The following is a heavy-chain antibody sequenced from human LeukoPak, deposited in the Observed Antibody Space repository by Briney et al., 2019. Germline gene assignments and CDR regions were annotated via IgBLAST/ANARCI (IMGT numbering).Heavy chain of an antibody. V-gene: IGHV1-2*02. D-gene: IGHD6-13*01. CDR1: GYTFTDNY. CDR2: VNPSSGGT. Sequence: ASVKVSCKASGYTFTDNYIHWVRQAPGQGHDWMGWVNPSSGGTHYAQNFQDRVTMTRDTSITTAYMALSRLRSDDTAVYYCARPLLYSTSWPRFDYWGQGTLVAVYS. CDR3: ARPLLYSTSWPRFDY. J-gene: IGHJ4*02.